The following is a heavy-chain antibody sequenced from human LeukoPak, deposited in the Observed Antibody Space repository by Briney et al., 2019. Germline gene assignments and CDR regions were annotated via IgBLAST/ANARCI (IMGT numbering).Heavy chain of an antibody. J-gene: IGHJ4*02. CDR3: ARGVARSSKFHFSYYFDY. Sequence: NSSETLSLTCTVSGGSISSYYWSWLRQPPGKGLEWIGYIYYSGSTNYNPSLKSRVTISVDTSKNQFSLKLSSVTAADTAVYYCARGVARSSKFHFSYYFDYWGQGTLVTVSS. CDR1: GGSISSYY. V-gene: IGHV4-59*12. CDR2: IYYSGST. D-gene: IGHD6-6*01.